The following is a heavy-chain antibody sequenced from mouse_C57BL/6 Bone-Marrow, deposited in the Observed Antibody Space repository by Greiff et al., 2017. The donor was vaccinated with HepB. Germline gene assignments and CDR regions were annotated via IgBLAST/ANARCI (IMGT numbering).Heavy chain of an antibody. Sequence: EVQLQQSGPVLVKPGASVKMSCKASGYTFTDYYMNWVKQSHGKSLEWIGVINPYNGGTSYNQKFKGKATLTVDKSSSTAYMELNSLTSEDSAVYYCARSLYYGSTPFAYWGQGTLVTVSA. CDR3: ARSLYYGSTPFAY. J-gene: IGHJ3*01. D-gene: IGHD1-1*01. V-gene: IGHV1-19*01. CDR2: INPYNGGT. CDR1: GYTFTDYY.